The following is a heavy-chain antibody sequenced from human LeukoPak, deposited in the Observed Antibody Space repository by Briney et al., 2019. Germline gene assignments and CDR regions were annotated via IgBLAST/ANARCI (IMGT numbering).Heavy chain of an antibody. CDR3: AGHHPRNTVDF. Sequence: SETLSLTCTVSGGSISSYYWSWIRQPPGKGLEWIAYISDIGSITYNPSLKSRVTISLETSKKQFSLKLSSVTAADTAVYYCAGHHPRNTVDFWGQGTLVTVSS. V-gene: IGHV4-59*08. CDR1: GGSISSYY. J-gene: IGHJ4*02. D-gene: IGHD2/OR15-2a*01. CDR2: ISDIGSI.